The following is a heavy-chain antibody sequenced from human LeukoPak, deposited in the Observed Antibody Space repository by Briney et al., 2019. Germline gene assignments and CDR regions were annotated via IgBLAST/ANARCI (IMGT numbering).Heavy chain of an antibody. D-gene: IGHD3-9*01. CDR3: AAGFDDILTGYDFDY. J-gene: IGHJ4*02. CDR1: GYTFTGYY. Sequence: ASVKVSCKASGYTFTGYYMHWVRQAPGKGLEWMGGFDPEDGETIYAQKFQGRVTMTEDTSTDTAYMELSSLRSENTAVYYCAAGFDDILTGYDFDYWGQGTLVTVSS. V-gene: IGHV1-24*01. CDR2: FDPEDGET.